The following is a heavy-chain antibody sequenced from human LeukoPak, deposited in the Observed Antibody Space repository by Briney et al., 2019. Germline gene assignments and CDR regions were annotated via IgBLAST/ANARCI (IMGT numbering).Heavy chain of an antibody. CDR2: ISAYNGNT. CDR1: GYTFTSYG. V-gene: IGHV1-18*01. Sequence: ASVKVSCKASGYTFTSYGISWVRQAPGQGLEWMGWISAYNGNTNYAQKLQGRVTVTTDTSTSTAYMELRSLRSDDTAVYYCARLLDTGIVGASRDYYYYGMDVWGQGTTVTVSS. D-gene: IGHD1-26*01. CDR3: ARLLDTGIVGASRDYYYYGMDV. J-gene: IGHJ6*02.